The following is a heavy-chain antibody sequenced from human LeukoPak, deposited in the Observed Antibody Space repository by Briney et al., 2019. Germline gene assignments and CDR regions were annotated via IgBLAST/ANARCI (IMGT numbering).Heavy chain of an antibody. CDR3: ARVGAQGGFDG. V-gene: IGHV3-30*02. CDR2: IRYDGSNK. J-gene: IGHJ3*01. D-gene: IGHD4/OR15-4a*01. Sequence: RGSLRLSSAASGFTFSSYSMNWVRQAPGKGLEWVAFIRYDGSNKSYADSVKGRFTISRDNSKNTLYLQMGSLRAEDMAVYYCARVGAQGGFDGWGQGRMVTVSS. CDR1: GFTFSSYS.